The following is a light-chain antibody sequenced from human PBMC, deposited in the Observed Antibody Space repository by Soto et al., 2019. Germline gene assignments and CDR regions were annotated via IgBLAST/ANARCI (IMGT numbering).Light chain of an antibody. J-gene: IGKJ5*01. CDR2: DAS. CDR1: QSVSSNY. Sequence: EILLTQSPGILSLSPGERATLSCRASQSVSSNYLAWYQQKPGQATRLLIYDASNRATGIPARFLGSGSGTDFTLTSSSLEPQDFAVYYGQQRSNWPPRITFGQGTRLEIK. V-gene: IGKV3-11*01. CDR3: QQRSNWPPRIT.